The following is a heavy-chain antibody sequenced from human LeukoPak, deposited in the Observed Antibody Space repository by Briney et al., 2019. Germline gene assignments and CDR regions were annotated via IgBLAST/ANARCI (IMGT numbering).Heavy chain of an antibody. Sequence: GGSLRLSCAAAGFTFSSYAMTWVRQAPGKGLEWVATIRVDGSTEYPVDSMKGRFTISRDNAKNSLHLQMNSLRAEDTAVYYCATYSGPDKWDASDMWGQGTLVTVSS. CDR2: IRVDGSTE. CDR1: GFTFSSYA. CDR3: ATYSGPDKWDASDM. J-gene: IGHJ3*02. D-gene: IGHD1-26*01. V-gene: IGHV3-7*01.